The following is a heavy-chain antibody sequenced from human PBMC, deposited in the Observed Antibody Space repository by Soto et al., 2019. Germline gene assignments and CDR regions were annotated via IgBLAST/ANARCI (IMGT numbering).Heavy chain of an antibody. CDR2: IKQDGSEK. D-gene: IGHD3-16*02. CDR1: GFTFSSYW. Sequence: GGSLRLSCAASGFTFSSYWMSWVRQAPGKGLEWVANIKQDGSEKYYVDSVKGRFHISRANAKNSLYLQRNSLRAEDRAVYYCATLWGSYRFIDYWGQGTLVTVSS. V-gene: IGHV3-7*01. CDR3: ATLWGSYRFIDY. J-gene: IGHJ4*02.